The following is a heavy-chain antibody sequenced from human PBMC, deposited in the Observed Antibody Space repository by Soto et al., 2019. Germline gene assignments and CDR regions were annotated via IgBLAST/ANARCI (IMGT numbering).Heavy chain of an antibody. CDR3: ARHSRYCSSSSCALDY. J-gene: IGHJ4*02. D-gene: IGHD2-2*01. Sequence: SETLSLTCAVSGGSISSGGYSWSWIRQHPGKGLEWIGYIYYSGITYYNPSLKSRVTISVDTSKNQFSLKLSSVTAADTAVYYCARHSRYCSSSSCALDYWGQGTLVTVSS. V-gene: IGHV4-31*11. CDR1: GGSISSGGYS. CDR2: IYYSGIT.